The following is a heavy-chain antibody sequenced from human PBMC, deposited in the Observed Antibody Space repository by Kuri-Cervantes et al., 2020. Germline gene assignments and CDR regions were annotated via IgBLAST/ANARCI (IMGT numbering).Heavy chain of an antibody. CDR1: GFTFSSYG. V-gene: IGHV3-74*01. J-gene: IGHJ4*02. D-gene: IGHD3-22*01. CDR2: IRYDGSAT. CDR3: ARGGDSSLDY. Sequence: GESLKISCAASGFTFSSYGMHVVHQAPGKGLVWVAHIRYDGSATNYAESVKGRFTISRETAKNTLFLQMNSLRAEDTAVYYCARGGDSSLDYWGQGTLVTVSS.